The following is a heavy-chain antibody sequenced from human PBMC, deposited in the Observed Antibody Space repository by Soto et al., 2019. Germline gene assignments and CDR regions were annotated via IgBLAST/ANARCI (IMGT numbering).Heavy chain of an antibody. V-gene: IGHV3-21*01. CDR2: ISSSSSYI. D-gene: IGHD3-10*01. CDR1: GFTFSSYS. CDR3: ARDFIPGVRGVTPLDY. J-gene: IGHJ4*02. Sequence: GGSLRLSCAASGFTFSSYSMNWVRQAPGKGLEWVSSISSSSSYIYYADSVKGRFTISRDNAKNSLYLQMNSLRAEDTAVYYCARDFIPGVRGVTPLDYWGQGTLVTVSS.